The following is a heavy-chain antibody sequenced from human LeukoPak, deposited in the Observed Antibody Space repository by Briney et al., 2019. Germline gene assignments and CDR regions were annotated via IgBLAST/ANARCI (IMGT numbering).Heavy chain of an antibody. CDR1: GFTFSSYS. CDR2: ISGSNSYI. Sequence: WGYLRLSGAAYGFTFSSYSMHWIRQAPGKGLEWVSSISGSNSYIFYADSVKGRFTVSRDNAKDSLYLQMNSLRAEDTAVYYCARALTTLTYEGYWGQGTLVTVSS. CDR3: ARALTTLTYEGY. J-gene: IGHJ4*02. V-gene: IGHV3-21*01. D-gene: IGHD1-1*01.